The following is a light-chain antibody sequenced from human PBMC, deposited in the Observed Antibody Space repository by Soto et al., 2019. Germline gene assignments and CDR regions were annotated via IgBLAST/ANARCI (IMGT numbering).Light chain of an antibody. CDR1: ESLVHSDGNTY. Sequence: DVVMTQSPLSLPVTLGQPASISCRSSESLVHSDGNTYLTWFQQRPGQSPRRLLYKVYKRDSGVPDRFSGSGSGPDFTLKISRVEAEDVGVYYCMQGTHWPRTFGQGTEVAIK. V-gene: IGKV2-30*02. CDR2: KVY. J-gene: IGKJ1*01. CDR3: MQGTHWPRT.